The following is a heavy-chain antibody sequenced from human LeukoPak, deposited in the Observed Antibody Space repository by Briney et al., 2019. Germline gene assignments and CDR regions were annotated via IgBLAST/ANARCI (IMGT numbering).Heavy chain of an antibody. Sequence: GGSLRLSCAASGFTVSSNYMSWVRQAPGKGLEWVAFIRYDGSNKYYADSVKGRFTISRDNSKNTLYLQMNSLRAEDTAVYYCAKDRGFGELSDFDYWGQGTLVTVSS. D-gene: IGHD3-10*01. J-gene: IGHJ4*02. CDR2: IRYDGSNK. CDR1: GFTVSSNY. CDR3: AKDRGFGELSDFDY. V-gene: IGHV3-30*02.